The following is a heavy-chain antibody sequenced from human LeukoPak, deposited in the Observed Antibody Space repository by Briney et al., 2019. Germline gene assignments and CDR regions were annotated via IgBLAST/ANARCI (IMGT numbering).Heavy chain of an antibody. J-gene: IGHJ4*02. CDR1: GFTFSSYS. D-gene: IGHD2-15*01. CDR2: ISSSSSYI. CDR3: ARAGYCSGGSCYPYYFDY. V-gene: IGHV3-21*01. Sequence: GGSLRLSCAASGFTFSSYSMNWVRQAPGKGLEWVSSISSSSSYIYYADSVKGRFTISRDNAKNSLYLQMNSLRAEDTAVYYCARAGYCSGGSCYPYYFDYWGQGTPVTVSS.